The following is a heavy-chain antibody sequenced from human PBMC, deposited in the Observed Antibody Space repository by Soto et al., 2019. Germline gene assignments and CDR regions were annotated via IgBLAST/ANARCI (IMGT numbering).Heavy chain of an antibody. J-gene: IGHJ4*02. CDR2: INAGNGNT. CDR1: GYTFNSYA. CDR3: ARSIVVVTALDY. V-gene: IGHV1-3*01. D-gene: IGHD2-21*02. Sequence: ASLKVSCKASGYTFNSYAMHWVRHAPGQRLEWMGWINAGNGNTKYSQKFQGRVTITRDTSASTAYMELSSLRSEDTAVYYCARSIVVVTALDYWGQGTLVTVSS.